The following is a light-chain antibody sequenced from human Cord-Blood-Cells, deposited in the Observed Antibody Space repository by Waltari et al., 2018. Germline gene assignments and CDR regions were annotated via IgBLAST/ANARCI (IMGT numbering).Light chain of an antibody. Sequence: QLVLTQSPSASASLGASVKLTCTLSSGHSSYAIAWRQQQPEKGRRYLMKLNSDGSHSKGDGIPARFSGCSSGAERYLTIPRLQSEDEADYSWQTWGTGIGVFGGGTKLTVL. CDR2: LNSDGSH. CDR3: QTWGTGIGV. V-gene: IGLV4-69*01. J-gene: IGLJ2*01. CDR1: SGHSSYA.